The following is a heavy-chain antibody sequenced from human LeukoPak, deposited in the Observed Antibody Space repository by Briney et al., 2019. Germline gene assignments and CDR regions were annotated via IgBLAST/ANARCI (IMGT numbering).Heavy chain of an antibody. D-gene: IGHD3-10*01. CDR1: GCTFTTYY. Sequence: GTSVKISCKASGCTFTTYYIHWVRQAPGQGLEWMGIIDPSGERASYARKFRGRVTMTRDAFTSTVYVELNSLRSEDTAMYYCTRSSSVTMVRDADKFDIWGQGTTVTVSS. V-gene: IGHV1-46*01. J-gene: IGHJ3*02. CDR3: TRSSSVTMVRDADKFDI. CDR2: IDPSGERA.